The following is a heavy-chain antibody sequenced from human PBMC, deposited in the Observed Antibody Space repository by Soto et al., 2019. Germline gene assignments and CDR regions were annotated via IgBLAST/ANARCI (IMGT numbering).Heavy chain of an antibody. J-gene: IGHJ6*02. CDR3: AKILPNEYSSTQTYYYYGMDV. CDR1: GFTFSSYG. Sequence: GSLRLSCAASGFTFSSYGMHWVRQAPGKGLEWVAVISYDGSNKYYADSVKGRFTISRDNSKNTLYLQMNSLRAEDTAVYYCAKILPNEYSSTQTYYYYGMDVWGQGTTVTVS. V-gene: IGHV3-30*18. D-gene: IGHD1-1*01. CDR2: ISYDGSNK.